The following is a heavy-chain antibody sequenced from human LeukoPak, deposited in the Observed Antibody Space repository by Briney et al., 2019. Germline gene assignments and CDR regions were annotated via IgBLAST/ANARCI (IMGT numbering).Heavy chain of an antibody. J-gene: IGHJ4*02. CDR2: INPNSGGT. D-gene: IGHD3-10*01. CDR1: GYTFTSYD. V-gene: IGHV1-2*04. Sequence: ASVRVSCKASGYTFTSYDINWVRQAPGQGLEWMGWINPNSGGTNYAQKFQGWVTMTRDTSISTAYMELSRLRSDDTAVYYCARVYGSGSYFDYWGQGTLVTVSS. CDR3: ARVYGSGSYFDY.